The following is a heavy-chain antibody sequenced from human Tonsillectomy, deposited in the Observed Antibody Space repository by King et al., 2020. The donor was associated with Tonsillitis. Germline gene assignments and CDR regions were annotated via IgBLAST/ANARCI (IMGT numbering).Heavy chain of an antibody. CDR2: IRSKANSYAT. V-gene: IGHV3-73*02. CDR1: GFTFSGSA. J-gene: IGHJ4*02. CDR3: TSPADDILTGYYFDY. D-gene: IGHD3-9*01. Sequence: VQLVESGGGLVQPGGSLKLSCAASGFTFSGSAMHWVRQASGKGLEWVGRIRSKANSYATAYAASVKGRFTISRDDSKNTAYLQMNSLKTEDTAVYYCTSPADDILTGYYFDYWGQGTLVTVFS.